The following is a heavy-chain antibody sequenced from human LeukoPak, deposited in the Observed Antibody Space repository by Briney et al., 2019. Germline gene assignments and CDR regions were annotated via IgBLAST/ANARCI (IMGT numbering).Heavy chain of an antibody. CDR3: AKNYDSSGYYDHYFDY. CDR1: GFTFSSYW. D-gene: IGHD3-22*01. Sequence: GGSLRLSCAASGFTFSSYWMHWVRQAPGKGLVWVSRINSDGSSTSYADSVKGRFTISRDNAKNTLYLQMNSLRAEDTAVYYCAKNYDSSGYYDHYFDYWGQGTLVTVSS. CDR2: INSDGSST. J-gene: IGHJ4*02. V-gene: IGHV3-74*01.